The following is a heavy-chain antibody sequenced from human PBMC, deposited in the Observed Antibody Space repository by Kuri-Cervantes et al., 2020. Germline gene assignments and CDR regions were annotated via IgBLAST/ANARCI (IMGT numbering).Heavy chain of an antibody. CDR1: GGSFSGYY. Sequence: SQTLSLTCAVYGGSFSGYYWSWIRQPPGKGLEWIGEINHSGSTNYNPSLKSRVTISVDTSKNQFSLKLSSVTAADTAVYYCAKDSYAEVNEISIYYYYGMDVWGQGTTVTVSS. D-gene: IGHD4-23*01. V-gene: IGHV4-34*01. CDR3: AKDSYAEVNEISIYYYYGMDV. CDR2: INHSGST. J-gene: IGHJ6*02.